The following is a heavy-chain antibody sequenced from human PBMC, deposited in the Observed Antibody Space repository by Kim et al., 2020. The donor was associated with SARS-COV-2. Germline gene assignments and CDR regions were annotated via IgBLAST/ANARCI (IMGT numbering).Heavy chain of an antibody. V-gene: IGHV4-31*03. CDR3: ARSQYYSGSGALYFDF. Sequence: SETLSLTCTVSGASISGGGYYWTWIRQHPGKGLEWIGYIYYTGSTYYKPSLKSRVTISVDTSKNDFSLKLSSVTAADTAIYYCARSQYYSGSGALYFDFWGQGTLVTVSS. CDR1: GASISGGGYY. J-gene: IGHJ4*02. CDR2: IYYTGST. D-gene: IGHD3-10*01.